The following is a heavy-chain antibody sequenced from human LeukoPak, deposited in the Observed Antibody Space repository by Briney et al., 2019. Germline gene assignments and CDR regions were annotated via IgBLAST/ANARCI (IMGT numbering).Heavy chain of an antibody. CDR2: IWYDGSNK. CDR1: GFTFSSYG. V-gene: IGHV3-33*01. CDR3: ARDLGGGILTGLDY. D-gene: IGHD3-9*01. Sequence: GGSLRLSCAASGFTFSSYGMHWVRQAPGKGLEWVAVIWYDGSNKYCADSVKGRFTISRDNSKNTLYLQMNGLRAQDTAVYYCARDLGGGILTGLDYWGQGTLVTVSS. J-gene: IGHJ4*02.